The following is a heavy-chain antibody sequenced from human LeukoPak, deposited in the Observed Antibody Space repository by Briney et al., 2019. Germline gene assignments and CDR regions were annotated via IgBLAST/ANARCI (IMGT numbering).Heavy chain of an antibody. CDR2: VYYTGST. V-gene: IGHV4-39*01. D-gene: IGHD1-26*01. CDR1: GVSISRGSYY. CDR3: ARHEDIVGATNDAFDI. Sequence: SETLSLTCTVSGVSISRGSYYWGWIRQPPGKGLEWIGSVYYTGSTYHNPSLKSRVIIFVDTSKNQFSLKLSSVTAADTAVYYCARHEDIVGATNDAFDIWGQGTMVTVSS. J-gene: IGHJ3*02.